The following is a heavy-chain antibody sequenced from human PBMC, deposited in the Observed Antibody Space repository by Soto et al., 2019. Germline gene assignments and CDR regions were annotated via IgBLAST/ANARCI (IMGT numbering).Heavy chain of an antibody. J-gene: IGHJ5*02. Sequence: QVQLQESGPGLVEPSGTLSLTCTVSGGSISSNHWWSWVRQPPGKGLEWIGEIYHSGGTNHNPSLRRRVTTSLDKSKNQFSLKLDSVTAADTAVYYCARDRETGYTYGSSGWFDPWGQGTLVTVSS. CDR2: IYHSGGT. D-gene: IGHD5-18*01. CDR3: ARDRETGYTYGSSGWFDP. CDR1: GGSISSNHW. V-gene: IGHV4-4*02.